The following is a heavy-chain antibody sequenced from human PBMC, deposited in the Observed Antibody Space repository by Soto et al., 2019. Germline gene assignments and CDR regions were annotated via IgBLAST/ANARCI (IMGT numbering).Heavy chain of an antibody. Sequence: PSETLSLTCTVSGGSIMRYFWSWVRQPPGKGLEWIGQIYSSGSTYYSPSLKSRVTISVDTSENQFSLKLSSVTAADTAVYYCARQRPGSVFGQDYWGPGSQVTVSS. D-gene: IGHD2-15*01. CDR2: IYSSGST. CDR1: GGSIMRYF. V-gene: IGHV4-59*08. CDR3: ARQRPGSVFGQDY. J-gene: IGHJ4*02.